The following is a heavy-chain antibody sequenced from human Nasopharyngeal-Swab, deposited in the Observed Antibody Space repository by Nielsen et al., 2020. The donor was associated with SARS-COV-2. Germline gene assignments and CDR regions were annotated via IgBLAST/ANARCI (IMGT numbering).Heavy chain of an antibody. Sequence: SETLSLTCAVYGGSFSGYYWSWIRQPPGKGLEWIGEINHNGSTNYNPSLKSRVTISVDTSKNQFSLKLSSVTAADTAVYYCARRGQLWSPDGLGYWGQGTLVTVSS. CDR3: ARRGQLWSPDGLGY. V-gene: IGHV4-34*01. CDR1: GGSFSGYY. J-gene: IGHJ4*02. D-gene: IGHD5-18*01. CDR2: INHNGST.